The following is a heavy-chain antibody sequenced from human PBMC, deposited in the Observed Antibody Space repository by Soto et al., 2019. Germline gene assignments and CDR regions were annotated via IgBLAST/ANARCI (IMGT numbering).Heavy chain of an antibody. J-gene: IGHJ4*02. CDR1: GFTFDDYT. CDR3: AKDITSRVNAPTFDY. V-gene: IGHV3-43*01. Sequence: PGGSLRLSCAASGFTFDDYTMHWVRQAPGKGLEWVSLISWDGGSTYYADSVKGRFTISRDNSKNSLYLQMNSLRTEDTALYYCAKDITSRVNAPTFDYWGQGTLVTLSS. D-gene: IGHD1-1*01. CDR2: ISWDGGST.